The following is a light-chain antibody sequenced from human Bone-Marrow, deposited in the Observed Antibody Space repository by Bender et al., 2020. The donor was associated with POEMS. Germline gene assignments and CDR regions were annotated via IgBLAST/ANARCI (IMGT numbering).Light chain of an antibody. CDR2: DVT. V-gene: IGLV2-14*01. CDR3: TSYSSSSTDV. J-gene: IGLJ1*01. Sequence: QSALTQPASVSGSPGQSITISCTGTSSDVAVYNFVSWYQQHPGKAPKLMIYDVTNRPSGVSNRFSGSKSGNTAFLTISGLQAEDEADYYCTSYSSSSTDVVGTGTKVTVL. CDR1: SSDVAVYNF.